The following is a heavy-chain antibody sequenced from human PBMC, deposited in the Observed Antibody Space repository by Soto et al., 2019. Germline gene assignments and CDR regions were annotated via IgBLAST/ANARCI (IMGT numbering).Heavy chain of an antibody. V-gene: IGHV3-30-3*01. CDR1: GFTFSSYA. J-gene: IGHJ4*02. CDR3: AREGGYCSGGSCYPNGFDY. Sequence: GGSLRLSCAASGFTFSSYAMHWVRQAPGKGLEWVALISYNGGNKYYADSVKGRFTISRDNSKNTLYLQMNSLRPEDTAVYYCAREGGYCSGGSCYPNGFDYWGQGTLVTVSS. D-gene: IGHD2-15*01. CDR2: ISYNGGNK.